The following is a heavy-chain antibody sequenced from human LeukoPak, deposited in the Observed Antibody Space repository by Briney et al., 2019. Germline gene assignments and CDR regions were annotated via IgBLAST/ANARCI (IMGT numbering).Heavy chain of an antibody. CDR1: GFTFSDYY. CDR2: ISSSNSYT. V-gene: IGHV3-11*06. CDR3: ARERGYSSSWYRLDY. J-gene: IGHJ4*02. D-gene: IGHD6-13*01. Sequence: PGGSLRLSCAASGFTFSDYYMSWIRQAPGKGLEWVSYISSSNSYTNYADSVKGRFTISRDNAKNSLYLQMNSLRAEDTAVYYCARERGYSSSWYRLDYWGQGTLVTVSS.